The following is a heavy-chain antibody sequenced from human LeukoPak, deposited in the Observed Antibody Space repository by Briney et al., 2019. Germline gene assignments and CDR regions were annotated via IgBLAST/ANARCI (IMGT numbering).Heavy chain of an antibody. CDR3: AKDRVGSYDY. Sequence: PGGSLRLSCAASGFTFSSYAMSWVRQAPGKGLEWVSLINDSGGNTYYADSVKGRFTISRDNSKNTLYLQMNSLRAEDTAVYYCAKDRVGSYDYWGQGTLVTVSS. CDR1: GFTFSSYA. D-gene: IGHD1-26*01. V-gene: IGHV3-23*01. J-gene: IGHJ4*02. CDR2: INDSGGNT.